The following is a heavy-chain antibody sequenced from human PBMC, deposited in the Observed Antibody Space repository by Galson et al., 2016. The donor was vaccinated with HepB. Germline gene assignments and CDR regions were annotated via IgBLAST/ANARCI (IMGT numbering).Heavy chain of an antibody. V-gene: IGHV4-4*02. Sequence: LSLTCAVSGGSISSKNYWSWVRQPPGKGLEWIGEVYRGGSTNYNPALKSRVIMSVDKSKNQFSLRLNSVTAADTAVYYCSLSLRGVRTFVTWGQGALVTVSA. CDR3: SLSLRGVRTFVT. J-gene: IGHJ5*02. CDR2: VYRGGST. CDR1: GGSISSKNY. D-gene: IGHD3-10*01.